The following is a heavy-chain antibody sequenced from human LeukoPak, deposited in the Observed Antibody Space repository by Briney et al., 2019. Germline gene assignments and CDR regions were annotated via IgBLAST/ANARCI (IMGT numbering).Heavy chain of an antibody. CDR1: GYTFTSYD. CDR2: MNPNSGNT. D-gene: IGHD2-21*01. Sequence: ASVKVSCKASGYTFTSYDINWVRQATGQGLERMGWMNPNSGNTGYAQKFQGRVTMTRNTSISTAYMELSSLRSEDTAVYYCARCPYCGDLDPHFDYWGQGTLVTVSS. V-gene: IGHV1-8*01. CDR3: ARCPYCGDLDPHFDY. J-gene: IGHJ4*02.